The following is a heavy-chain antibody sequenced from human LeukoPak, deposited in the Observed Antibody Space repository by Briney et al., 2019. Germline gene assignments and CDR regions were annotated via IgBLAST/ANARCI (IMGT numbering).Heavy chain of an antibody. CDR3: AKDNYQLISCFLDY. CDR1: GFTFSSYS. J-gene: IGHJ4*02. Sequence: GGSLILSCAASGFTFSSYSMNWVRQAGGKGLEWVSSISSSSSYIYYGDSVKGRFNISRDNAKNSLYLQMNLLRSEDMALYYCAKDNYQLISCFLDYWGQGTLVTVSS. V-gene: IGHV3-21*04. D-gene: IGHD2-2*01. CDR2: ISSSSSYI.